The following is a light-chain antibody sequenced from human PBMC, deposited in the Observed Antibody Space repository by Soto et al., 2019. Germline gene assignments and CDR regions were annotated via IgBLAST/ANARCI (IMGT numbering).Light chain of an antibody. V-gene: IGKV1-5*03. J-gene: IGKJ1*01. Sequence: DIQMTQSLSTLSASVGDRVTITCRASQSISSWLAWYQQKPGKAPKLLIYKASSLESGVPSRFSGSGSGTEFTLTSNSLQPDDFATYYCQQYNNYPWTFGQGTKVDIK. CDR3: QQYNNYPWT. CDR2: KAS. CDR1: QSISSW.